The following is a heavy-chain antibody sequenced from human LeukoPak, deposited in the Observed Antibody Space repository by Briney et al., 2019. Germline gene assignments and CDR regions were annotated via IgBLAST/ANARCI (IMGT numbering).Heavy chain of an antibody. Sequence: GGSLRLSCTASGFTFSSYSAFWVRQAPGRGLEWVSSISGSSVLINYADSVKGRSTISRDNAKNSVYLQMDSLRAEDTAVYYCARRNNEDSFLWFGEFGGQGTLVTVSS. J-gene: IGHJ4*02. CDR3: ARRNNEDSFLWFGEF. D-gene: IGHD3-10*01. CDR1: GFTFSSYS. V-gene: IGHV3-21*01. CDR2: ISGSSVLI.